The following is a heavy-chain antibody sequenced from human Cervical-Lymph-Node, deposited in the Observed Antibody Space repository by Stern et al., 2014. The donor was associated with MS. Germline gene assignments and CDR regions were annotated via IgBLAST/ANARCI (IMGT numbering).Heavy chain of an antibody. Sequence: EVQLVESGGGLVQPGGSLRLSCVASGFTFSSYSMNWVRQAPGKGLEWVSYISSRSNTIYYGDSVKGRVTSSRDNAKNSLYLQINSLRADDTAVYYCAREGGPHYYDSRVYLDDWGQGTFVTVSS. J-gene: IGHJ4*02. V-gene: IGHV3-48*01. CDR1: GFTFSSYS. CDR3: AREGGPHYYDSRVYLDD. CDR2: ISSRSNTI. D-gene: IGHD3-22*01.